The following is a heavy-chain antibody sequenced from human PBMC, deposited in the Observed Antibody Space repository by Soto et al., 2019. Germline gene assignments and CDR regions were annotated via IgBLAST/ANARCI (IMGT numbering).Heavy chain of an antibody. V-gene: IGHV1-8*01. D-gene: IGHD1-26*01. CDR2: MNPNSGNT. Sequence: QVQLVQSGAEVKRPGASVNVSCKASGYAFTSYDINWVRQASGQGLEWMGWMNPNSGNTGYAQKFQGRVTMTSNTSISTAYMELSSLRSEDTAVYYCARESVGWFDPWGQGTLVTVSS. J-gene: IGHJ5*02. CDR1: GYAFTSYD. CDR3: ARESVGWFDP.